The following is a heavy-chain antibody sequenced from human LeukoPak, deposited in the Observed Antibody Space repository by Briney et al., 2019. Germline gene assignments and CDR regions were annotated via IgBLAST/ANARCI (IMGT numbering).Heavy chain of an antibody. V-gene: IGHV3-23*01. CDR1: GSTFSRSA. D-gene: IGHD3-3*02. J-gene: IGHJ6*03. Sequence: PGGSLRLSCAASGSTFSRSAMTWVRQGPGTGLEFVASIIYSGGATYYADSVKGRFTISRDNAKNSLYLQMNSLRAEDTAVYYCAREHSLGYYMDVWGKGTTVTVSS. CDR3: AREHSLGYYMDV. CDR2: IIYSGGAT.